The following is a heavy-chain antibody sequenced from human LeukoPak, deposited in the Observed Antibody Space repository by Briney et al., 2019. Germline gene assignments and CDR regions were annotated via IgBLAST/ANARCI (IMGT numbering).Heavy chain of an antibody. D-gene: IGHD6-6*01. J-gene: IGHJ4*02. CDR3: AASYSSLSPNDY. CDR1: GFTFSTYS. V-gene: IGHV3-21*01. Sequence: PGGSLRLSCEASGFTFSTYSMNWVRQAPRKGLEWVSSISGGSNYIYYADSVKGRLTISRDNAKNSLYLQMNSLRAEDTAVYYCAASYSSLSPNDYWGQGTLVIVSS. CDR2: ISGGSNYI.